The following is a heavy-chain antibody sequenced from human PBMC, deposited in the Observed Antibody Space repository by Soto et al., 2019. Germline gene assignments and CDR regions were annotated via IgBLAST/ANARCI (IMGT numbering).Heavy chain of an antibody. CDR2: ISAYNGNT. CDR1: VYTFTSYA. Sequence: ASVKVSCKASVYTFTSYAMHWVRQAPGQGLEWMGWISAYNGNTNYAQKLQGRITMTTDTSTSTVYMELSSLRSEDTAVYYCEGGNPTGMDVWGQGTTVTVSS. J-gene: IGHJ6*02. V-gene: IGHV1-18*01. CDR3: EGGNPTGMDV. D-gene: IGHD2-15*01.